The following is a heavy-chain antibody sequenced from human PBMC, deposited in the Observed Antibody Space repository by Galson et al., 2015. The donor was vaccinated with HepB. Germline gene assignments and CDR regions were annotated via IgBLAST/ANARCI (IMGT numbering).Heavy chain of an antibody. J-gene: IGHJ4*02. D-gene: IGHD1-26*01. CDR2: INTFNGDT. V-gene: IGHV1-18*04. Sequence: SVKVSCKASGYTFIDYGVSWVRQVPGQGLEWLGWINTFNGDTNYAPRVQGRVTMTTDTSTNTASLELRNLRSDDTAVYFCARDALGPTTKGLNYWGQGTLVTVSS. CDR3: ARDALGPTTKGLNY. CDR1: GYTFIDYG.